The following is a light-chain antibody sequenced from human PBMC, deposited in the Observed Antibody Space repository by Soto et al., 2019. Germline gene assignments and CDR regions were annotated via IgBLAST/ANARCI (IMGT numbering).Light chain of an antibody. CDR2: AAS. CDR3: QQSYSIPYT. V-gene: IGKV1-39*01. CDR1: QSISSY. Sequence: DIPMTQSPSSLSASVGDRVTITCRASQSISSYLNWYQQKPGKAPKLLIYAASTLQSGVPSGFSGSGSGTDFTLTISSLQPEDFATYYCQQSYSIPYTFGQGTNLEIK. J-gene: IGKJ2*01.